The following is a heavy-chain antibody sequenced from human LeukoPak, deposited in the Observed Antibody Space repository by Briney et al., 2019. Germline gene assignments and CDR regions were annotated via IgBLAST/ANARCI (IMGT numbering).Heavy chain of an antibody. D-gene: IGHD3-10*01. V-gene: IGHV4-34*01. J-gene: IGHJ4*02. CDR3: ARNRDGSDY. CDR1: GGSFSGYY. CDR2: INHSGST. Sequence: SETLSLTCAVYGGSFSGYYWSWIRQPPGKGLEWIGEINHSGSTNYNPSLKSRVTISVDTSKNQFSLKLSSVTAADTAVYYCARNRDGSDYWGQGTPVTVSS.